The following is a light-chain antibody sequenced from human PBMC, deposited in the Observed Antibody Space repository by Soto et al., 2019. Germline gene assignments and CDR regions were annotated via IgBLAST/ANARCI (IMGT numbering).Light chain of an antibody. Sequence: QSVLTQPASVSGSPGQSITISCTGTSSDVGGYNYVSWYQQHPGKAPKLMIYEVSNRPSGVSNRFSGSKSGNTASLTISGLQAEHEADYYCSSYTSSSTIYVLGSGTKLTVL. V-gene: IGLV2-14*01. J-gene: IGLJ1*01. CDR1: SSDVGGYNY. CDR2: EVS. CDR3: SSYTSSSTIYV.